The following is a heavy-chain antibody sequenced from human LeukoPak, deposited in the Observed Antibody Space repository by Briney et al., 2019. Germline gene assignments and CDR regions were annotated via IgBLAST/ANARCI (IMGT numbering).Heavy chain of an antibody. J-gene: IGHJ4*02. D-gene: IGHD1-26*01. Sequence: GRSLRLSCAASGFTFSSSGIHWVRQAPGKGLEWVSTVSQDGSKRYYGDFVKGRFTISRDNSRNTVYLQMNSLRAEDTAVYFCAKDTPSPNSGFYHYWGQGTPVTVSS. CDR3: AKDTPSPNSGFYHY. CDR1: GFTFSSSG. CDR2: VSQDGSKR. V-gene: IGHV3-30*18.